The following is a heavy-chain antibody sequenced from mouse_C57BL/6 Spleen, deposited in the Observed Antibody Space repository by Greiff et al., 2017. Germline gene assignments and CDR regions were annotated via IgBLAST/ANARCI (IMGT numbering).Heavy chain of an antibody. J-gene: IGHJ2*01. Sequence: VQLQQPGAELVRPGSSVKLSCKASGYTFTSYWMDWVKQRPGQGLEWIGNIYPSDSETHYNQKFKDKATLTVDNSSSTAYMQLSSLTSEDSAVYYCARRDSSGSFDYWGQGTTLTVSS. CDR1: GYTFTSYW. V-gene: IGHV1-61*01. CDR3: ARRDSSGSFDY. D-gene: IGHD3-2*02. CDR2: IYPSDSET.